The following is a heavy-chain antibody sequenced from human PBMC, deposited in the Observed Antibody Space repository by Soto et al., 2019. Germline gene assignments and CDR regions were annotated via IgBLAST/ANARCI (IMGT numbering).Heavy chain of an antibody. V-gene: IGHV3-66*01. J-gene: IGHJ6*03. CDR2: IYSGGST. D-gene: IGHD5-18*01. CDR1: GFTVSSNY. CDR3: ARGANGYSNGEVNYYSSYSMDV. Sequence: EVQLVESGGGLVQPGGSLRLSCAASGFTVSSNYMSWVRQAPGKGLEWVSVIYSGGSTYYADSVKGRFTISRDNSKNTRYLKINSLRAEDTVVYYCARGANGYSNGEVNYYSSYSMDVWGKGTTVTVSS.